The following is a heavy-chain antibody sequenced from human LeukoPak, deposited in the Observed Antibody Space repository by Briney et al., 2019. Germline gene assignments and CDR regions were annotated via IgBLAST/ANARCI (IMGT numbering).Heavy chain of an antibody. CDR2: INPSGGT. CDR1: GGSLSGYY. Sequence: SETLSLTCAVSGGSLSGYYWSWIRQPPGKGLEWIGKINPSGGTTYNPSLKGRVTISVDTSKNQFSLKLSSVTAADTGVYDCARLCSSTSCIWGYYYGMDVWGQGTTVTVSS. CDR3: ARLCSSTSCIWGYYYGMDV. V-gene: IGHV4-34*01. J-gene: IGHJ6*02. D-gene: IGHD2-2*01.